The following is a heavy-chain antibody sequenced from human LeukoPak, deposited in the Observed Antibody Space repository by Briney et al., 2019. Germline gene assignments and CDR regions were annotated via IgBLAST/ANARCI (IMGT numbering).Heavy chain of an antibody. V-gene: IGHV7-4-1*02. J-gene: IGHJ4*02. D-gene: IGHD6-19*01. Sequence: GASVKVSCKSSGYTFTSYAMNWMRQAPAQGLEWMGWINTNTGNPTYAQGFTGRFVFCFDTSVSTAYLQISSIKAADNAVYYCARDWYSSGWYGTQPRYWGQGTLVTVSS. CDR1: GYTFTSYA. CDR2: INTNTGNP. CDR3: ARDWYSSGWYGTQPRY.